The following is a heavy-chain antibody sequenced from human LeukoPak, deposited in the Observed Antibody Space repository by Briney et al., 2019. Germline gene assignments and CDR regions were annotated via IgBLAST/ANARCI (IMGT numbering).Heavy chain of an antibody. V-gene: IGHV4-59*01. CDR1: GGSISSYY. Sequence: SETLSLTCTVSGGSISSYYWSWIRQPPGKGLEWIGYIYYSGNTNYNPSLKSRVTISVDTSKNQFSLRLSSVTAADAAVYYCARSYCGGGSCGAFDIWGQGTMVTVSS. J-gene: IGHJ3*02. D-gene: IGHD2-15*01. CDR2: IYYSGNT. CDR3: ARSYCGGGSCGAFDI.